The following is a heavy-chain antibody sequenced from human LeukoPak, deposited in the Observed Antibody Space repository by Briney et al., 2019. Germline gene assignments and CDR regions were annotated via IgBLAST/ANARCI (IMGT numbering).Heavy chain of an antibody. CDR1: GVTFSKYE. V-gene: IGHV3-30-3*01. J-gene: IGHJ5*02. Sequence: GGSLRLSCADSGVTFSKYEMNWVRQAPGKGLEWVAVISYDGSNKYYADSVKGRFTISRDNSKNTLYLQMNSLRAEDTAVYYCARDQVAAGYVDWFDPWGQGTLVTVSS. D-gene: IGHD2-15*01. CDR2: ISYDGSNK. CDR3: ARDQVAAGYVDWFDP.